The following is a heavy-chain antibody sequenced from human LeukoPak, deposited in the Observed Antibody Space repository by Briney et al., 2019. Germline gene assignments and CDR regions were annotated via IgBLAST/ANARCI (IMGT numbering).Heavy chain of an antibody. CDR1: VGTFSSYA. CDR2: IIPIFGTA. Sequence: GASVKVSCKASVGTFSSYAISWVRQAPGQGLEWMGGIIPIFGTANYAQKFQGRVTITADESTSTAYMELSSLRSEDTAVYYCASRPIAGAISPQPRYYYYYYMDVWGKGTTVTVSS. D-gene: IGHD1-26*01. J-gene: IGHJ6*03. V-gene: IGHV1-69*13. CDR3: ASRPIAGAISPQPRYYYYYYMDV.